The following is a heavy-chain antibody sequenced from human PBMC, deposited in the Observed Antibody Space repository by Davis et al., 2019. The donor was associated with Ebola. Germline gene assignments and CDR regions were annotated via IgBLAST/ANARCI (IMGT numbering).Heavy chain of an antibody. V-gene: IGHV3-30*02. CDR2: IRYDGSNK. J-gene: IGHJ4*02. D-gene: IGHD6-13*01. CDR1: GFTFSSYG. Sequence: AGSLTLTCAASGFTFSSYGMHWLRQAPGKGLEWVAFIRYDGSNKYYADSVKGRFTISRDNAKNSLYLQMNSLRAEDTAVYYCARGPGIAAAGSYWGQGTLVTVSS. CDR3: ARGPGIAAAGSY.